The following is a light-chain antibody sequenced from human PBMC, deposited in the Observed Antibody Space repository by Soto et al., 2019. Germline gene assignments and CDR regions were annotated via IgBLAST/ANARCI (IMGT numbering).Light chain of an antibody. CDR1: QGISSY. J-gene: IGKJ1*01. CDR3: QQSYSTPQT. V-gene: IGKV1-39*01. Sequence: IKLTQSPSSLSASVGDRVTITCRASQGISSYLAWYQQKPGKAPKLLLYAAASLQSGVPSSFSDSGSGTDFTLTINSLQPEDFATYYCQQSYSTPQTFGQGTKVDIK. CDR2: AAA.